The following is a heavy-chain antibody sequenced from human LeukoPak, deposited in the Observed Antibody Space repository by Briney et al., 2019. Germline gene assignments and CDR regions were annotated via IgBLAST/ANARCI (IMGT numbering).Heavy chain of an antibody. V-gene: IGHV4-59*08. CDR2: IYYSGST. J-gene: IGHJ5*02. Sequence: PSETLSLTCNVSGGSLSSHYCSWIRQAPGKGLEWIGYIYYSGSTNYNPSLKSRVIISVDTSKNQFSLKLSSVTAADTAVYYCARLVLKGDYYGSGGVDPWGQGTLVTVSS. CDR1: GGSLSSHY. D-gene: IGHD3-10*01. CDR3: ARLVLKGDYYGSGGVDP.